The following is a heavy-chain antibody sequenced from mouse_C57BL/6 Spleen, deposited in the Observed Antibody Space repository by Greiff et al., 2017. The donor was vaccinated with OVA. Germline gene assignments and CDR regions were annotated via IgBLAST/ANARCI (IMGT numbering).Heavy chain of an antibody. Sequence: EVQRVESGGDLVKPGGSLKLSCAASGFTFSSYGMSWVRQTPDKRLEWVATISSGGSYTYYPDSVKGRFTISRDNAKNTLYLQMSSLKSEDTAMYYCARLGGNYSYWYFDVWGTGTTVTVSS. CDR1: GFTFSSYG. CDR2: ISSGGSYT. D-gene: IGHD2-1*01. J-gene: IGHJ1*03. CDR3: ARLGGNYSYWYFDV. V-gene: IGHV5-6*01.